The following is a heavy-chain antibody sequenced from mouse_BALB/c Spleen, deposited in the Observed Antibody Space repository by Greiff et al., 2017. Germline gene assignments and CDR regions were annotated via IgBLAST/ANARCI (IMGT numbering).Heavy chain of an antibody. Sequence: EVKVVESGGGLVKPGGSLKLSCAASGFTFSSYAMSWVRQTPEKRLEWVATISSGGSYTYYPDSVKGRFTISRDNAKNTLYLQMSSLRSEDTAMYYCARPTVREGAMDYWGQGTSVTVSS. V-gene: IGHV5-9-3*01. D-gene: IGHD1-1*01. CDR1: GFTFSSYA. CDR3: ARPTVREGAMDY. CDR2: ISSGGSYT. J-gene: IGHJ4*01.